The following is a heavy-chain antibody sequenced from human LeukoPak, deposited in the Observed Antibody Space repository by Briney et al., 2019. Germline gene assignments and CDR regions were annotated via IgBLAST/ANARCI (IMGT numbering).Heavy chain of an antibody. D-gene: IGHD4-17*01. J-gene: IGHJ4*02. CDR1: GFTFSSYS. V-gene: IGHV3-48*02. Sequence: GGSLRLSCAASGFTFSSYSMNWVRQAPGKGLEWVSYISSSSSTTYYADSVKGRFTITRDNAKNSVFLQMNILRDEDTAVYYCARDYGDYGEYFDYWGQGTLVTVSS. CDR3: ARDYGDYGEYFDY. CDR2: ISSSSSTT.